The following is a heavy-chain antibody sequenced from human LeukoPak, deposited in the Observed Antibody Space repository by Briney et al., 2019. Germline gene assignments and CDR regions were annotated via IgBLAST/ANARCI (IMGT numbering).Heavy chain of an antibody. D-gene: IGHD1-26*01. V-gene: IGHV3-23*01. CDR1: GFTFSSYG. Sequence: GGSLRLSCAASGFTFSSYGMSWVRQAPGKGLEWVSAISSSGGSTYYADSVRGRFTIPRDSSKNTLYLQMNSLRVEDTAVYYCAKGGAQVGGQGTLVTVSS. CDR2: ISSSGGST. CDR3: AKGGAQV. J-gene: IGHJ4*02.